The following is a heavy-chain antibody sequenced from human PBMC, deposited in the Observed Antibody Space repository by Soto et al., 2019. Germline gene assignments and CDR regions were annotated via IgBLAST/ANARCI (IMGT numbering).Heavy chain of an antibody. V-gene: IGHV3-23*01. Sequence: EVQLLESGGGLVQPGGSLRLSCAASGFTFSSYAMSWVRQAPGKGLEWVSAITGSDGNTYYADSGKGRFTISRDNSKNTLYLQMNSLRADDTAVYYCAKTVSTTWAFDYWGQGTLVTVSS. CDR2: ITGSDGNT. CDR1: GFTFSSYA. D-gene: IGHD2-2*01. J-gene: IGHJ4*02. CDR3: AKTVSTTWAFDY.